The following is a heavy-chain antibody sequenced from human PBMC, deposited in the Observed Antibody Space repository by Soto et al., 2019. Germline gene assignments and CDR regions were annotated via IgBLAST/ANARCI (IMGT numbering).Heavy chain of an antibody. J-gene: IGHJ4*02. V-gene: IGHV3-53*01. D-gene: IGHD1-1*01. CDR2: IYTAGPT. Sequence: GGSLRLSCAASGFTVSNYYMSWVRQAPGRGLEWVSVIYTAGPTYYADSVKGRFTISRDESKNSLFLQMDNLRAEDTATYFCARGKSSDAYNPLGYWGPGTPVTVSP. CDR1: GFTVSNYY. CDR3: ARGKSSDAYNPLGY.